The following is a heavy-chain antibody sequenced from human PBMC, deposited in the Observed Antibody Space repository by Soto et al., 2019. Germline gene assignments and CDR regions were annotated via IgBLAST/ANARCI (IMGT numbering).Heavy chain of an antibody. Sequence: GGSLRLSCAASGFTFSSYSMNWVRQAPGKGLEWVSSISSSSSYIYYADSVKGRFTISRDNAKNSLYLQMNSLRAEDTAVYYCARDLGSYTRHYGMDVWGQGTTVTVSS. D-gene: IGHD3-3*01. CDR2: ISSSSSYI. V-gene: IGHV3-21*01. CDR3: ARDLGSYTRHYGMDV. J-gene: IGHJ6*02. CDR1: GFTFSSYS.